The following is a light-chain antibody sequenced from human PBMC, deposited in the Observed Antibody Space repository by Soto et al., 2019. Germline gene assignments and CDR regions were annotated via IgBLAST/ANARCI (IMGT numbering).Light chain of an antibody. CDR2: DTK. Sequence: QTVVTQEPSFSVSPGGTVTLTCGLSSGSVSSTNYPTWYQQSPGQTPRTLIYDTKTRSSGVPDRFSGSLLGNKAALTITGAQAEDESDYYCVLYRSGISVFGGGTKLTVL. CDR3: VLYRSGISV. V-gene: IGLV8-61*01. J-gene: IGLJ3*02. CDR1: SGSVSSTNY.